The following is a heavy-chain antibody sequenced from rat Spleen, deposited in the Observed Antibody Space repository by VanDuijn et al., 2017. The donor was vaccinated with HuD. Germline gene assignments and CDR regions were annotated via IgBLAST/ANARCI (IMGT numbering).Heavy chain of an antibody. CDR3: TREGHTMDRATYWFAY. J-gene: IGHJ3*01. CDR2: VSSGGNT. Sequence: QVQLKESGPGLVQPSQTLSLTCTVSGFSLTSDGVSWVRQPPGKGLEWIAAVSSGGNTYYDSTLKSRLSISRETTKSQVFLKIYRRQTEDTAIYFCTREGHTMDRATYWFAYWSQGTLVTVSS. D-gene: IGHD1-9*01. V-gene: IGHV2S8*01. CDR1: GFSLTSDG.